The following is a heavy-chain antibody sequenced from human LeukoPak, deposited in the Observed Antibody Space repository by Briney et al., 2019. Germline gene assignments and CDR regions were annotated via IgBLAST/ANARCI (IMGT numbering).Heavy chain of an antibody. V-gene: IGHV4-4*02. CDR1: GGSISSSNW. CDR2: IYHSGST. D-gene: IGHD6-13*01. J-gene: IGHJ6*03. CDR3: ARGSYSSSWYYYMDV. Sequence: SETLSLTCAVSGGSISSSNWWSWVRQPPGKGLEWIGEIYHSGSTNYNPSLKSRVTISVDKSKNQFSLKLSSVTAADTAVYYCARGSYSSSWYYYMDVWGKGTTVTVSS.